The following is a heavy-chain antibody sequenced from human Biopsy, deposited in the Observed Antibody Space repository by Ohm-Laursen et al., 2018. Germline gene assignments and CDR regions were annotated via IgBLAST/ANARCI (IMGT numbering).Heavy chain of an antibody. Sequence: SDTLSLTWTVPGVSINGGRYYWNWIRHHPGKGLEWIGNIFYSANTYYNPSLKSRVTISVDTSKNQFSLKLSSVTAADTAVYYCARDYDTSGYYYVSWGQGTLVTVSS. D-gene: IGHD3-22*01. CDR3: ARDYDTSGYYYVS. CDR1: GVSINGGRYY. CDR2: IFYSANT. V-gene: IGHV4-31*02. J-gene: IGHJ5*02.